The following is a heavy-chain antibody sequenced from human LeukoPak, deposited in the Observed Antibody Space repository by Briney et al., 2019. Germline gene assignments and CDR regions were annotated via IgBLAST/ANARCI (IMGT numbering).Heavy chain of an antibody. J-gene: IGHJ1*01. Sequence: PSETLSLTCAVSGGSISSGGYSWSWIRQPPGKGLEWIGYIYHSGSTYYNPSLKSRVTISVDRSKNQFSLKLSSETAADTAVYYCARAGFYSSSWYFQHWGQGTLVTVSS. CDR1: GGSISSGGYS. V-gene: IGHV4-30-2*01. CDR3: ARAGFYSSSWYFQH. CDR2: IYHSGST. D-gene: IGHD6-13*01.